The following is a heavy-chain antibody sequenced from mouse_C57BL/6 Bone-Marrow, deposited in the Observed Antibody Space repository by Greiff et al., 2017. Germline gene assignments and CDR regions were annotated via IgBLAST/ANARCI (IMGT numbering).Heavy chain of an antibody. CDR1: GYTFTNYW. CDR3: ARRGLRVGFYAMDY. Sequence: VQLQQSGAELVMPGTSVKMSCKASGYTFTNYWIGWAKQRPGHGLEWIGDIYPGGGYTNYNEKFKGKATLTADKSSSTAYMQFSSLTSEDSAIYYCARRGLRVGFYAMDYWGQGTSVTVSS. CDR2: IYPGGGYT. V-gene: IGHV1-63*01. D-gene: IGHD1-1*01. J-gene: IGHJ4*01.